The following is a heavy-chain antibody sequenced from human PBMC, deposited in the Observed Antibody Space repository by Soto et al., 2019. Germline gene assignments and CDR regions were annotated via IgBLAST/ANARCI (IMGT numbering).Heavy chain of an antibody. CDR1: GFTFSSYS. J-gene: IGHJ3*02. Sequence: GGSLRLSCAASGFTFSSYSMNWVRQAPGKGLEWVSYISSSTSTIYYADSVKGRFTISRDNAKNSLYLQMNSLRDEDTAVYYCVRDYYDSAGYFNDAFNIWAKGPMVTVS. D-gene: IGHD3-22*01. CDR3: VRDYYDSAGYFNDAFNI. V-gene: IGHV3-48*02. CDR2: ISSSTSTI.